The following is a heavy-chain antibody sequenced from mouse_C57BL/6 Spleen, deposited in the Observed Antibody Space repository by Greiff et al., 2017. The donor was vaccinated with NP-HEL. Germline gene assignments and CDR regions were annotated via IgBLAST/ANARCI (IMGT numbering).Heavy chain of an antibody. J-gene: IGHJ3*01. V-gene: IGHV6-6*01. CDR2: IRNKANNHAT. Sequence: EVKLVESGGGLVQPGGSMKLSCAASGFTFSDAWMDWVRQSPEKGLEWVAEIRNKANNHATYYAESVKGRFTISRDDSKSSVYLQMNSLRAEDTGIYYCTREDFVHYYGSRPAWFAYWGQGTLVTVSA. D-gene: IGHD1-1*01. CDR3: TREDFVHYYGSRPAWFAY. CDR1: GFTFSDAW.